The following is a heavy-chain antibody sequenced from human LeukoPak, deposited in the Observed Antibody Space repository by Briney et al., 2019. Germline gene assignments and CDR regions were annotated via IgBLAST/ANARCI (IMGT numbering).Heavy chain of an antibody. J-gene: IGHJ4*02. D-gene: IGHD6-19*01. CDR1: GFTFDDYA. V-gene: IGHV3-9*01. CDR3: AKCGIAVDCDY. Sequence: PGGSLRLSCAASGFTFDDYAMHWVRQAPGKGLEWVSGISWNSGSIGYADSVKGRFTISRDNAKNSLYLQMNSLRAEDTALYYCAKCGIAVDCDYWGQGTQVTVSS. CDR2: ISWNSGSI.